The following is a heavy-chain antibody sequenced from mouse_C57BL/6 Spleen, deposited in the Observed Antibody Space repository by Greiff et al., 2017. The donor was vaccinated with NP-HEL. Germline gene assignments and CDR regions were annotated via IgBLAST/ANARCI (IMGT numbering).Heavy chain of an antibody. CDR3: ARRRGFYYHSTGAMDD. D-gene: IGHD2-1*01. J-gene: IGHJ4*01. CDR1: GYTFTSYW. Sequence: QVQLQQPGAELVMPGASVKLSCKASGYTFTSYWMHWVKQRPGQGLEWIGEIDPSDSYTNYNQKFKGKSTLTVDKSSSTAYMQLSSLTSEDSAVYYCARRRGFYYHSTGAMDDWGQGTSVTVSS. CDR2: IDPSDSYT. V-gene: IGHV1-69*01.